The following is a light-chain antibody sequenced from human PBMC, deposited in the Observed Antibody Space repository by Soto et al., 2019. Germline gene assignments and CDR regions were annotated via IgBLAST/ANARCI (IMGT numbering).Light chain of an antibody. CDR2: DAS. V-gene: IGKV3-20*01. CDR3: QQYGNSPIT. J-gene: IGKJ5*01. Sequence: EKATLSCRASQSVSSGYVAWYQQKPGQSPRLLIYDASNRATGIPDRFSGSGSGTDFTLIINRLEPEDFAVFYCQQYGNSPITFGQGTRLEI. CDR1: QSVSSGY.